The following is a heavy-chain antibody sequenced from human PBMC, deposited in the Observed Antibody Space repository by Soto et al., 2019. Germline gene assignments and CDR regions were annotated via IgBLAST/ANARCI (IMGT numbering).Heavy chain of an antibody. CDR2: ISRSSSYI. J-gene: IGHJ5*02. D-gene: IGHD3-10*01. V-gene: IGHV3-21*01. Sequence: PGGSLRLSCAASGFTFSSYSMNWVRQAPGKGLEWVSSISRSSSYIYYADSVKGRFTISRDNAKNSLYLQMNSLRAEDTAVYYCARDPSIAMVRGVINWFDPWGQGTLVTVSS. CDR1: GFTFSSYS. CDR3: ARDPSIAMVRGVINWFDP.